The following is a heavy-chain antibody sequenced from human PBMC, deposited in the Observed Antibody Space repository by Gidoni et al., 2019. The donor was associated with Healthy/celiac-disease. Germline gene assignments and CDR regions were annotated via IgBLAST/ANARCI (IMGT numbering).Heavy chain of an antibody. V-gene: IGHV3-73*02. D-gene: IGHD6-13*01. CDR2: IRSKANSYAT. CDR1: GFTFSGSA. Sequence: EVQLVESGGGLVQPGGSLKLSCAASGFTFSGSAMHWVRQASGKGLEWVGRIRSKANSYATAYAAAVKGRFTISRDDSKNTAYLQMNSLKPEDTAVYYCTRSHSSSWSLYYYYYGMDVWGQGTTVTVSS. CDR3: TRSHSSSWSLYYYYYGMDV. J-gene: IGHJ6*02.